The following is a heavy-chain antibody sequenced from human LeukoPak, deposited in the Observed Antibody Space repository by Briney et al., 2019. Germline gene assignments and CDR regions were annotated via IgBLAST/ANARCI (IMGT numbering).Heavy chain of an antibody. J-gene: IGHJ4*02. CDR2: IYYSGNT. CDR1: GDSMNNYY. Sequence: SETLSLTRTVSGDSMNNYYWSWIRQPPGKGLEWIGYIYYSGNTNYNPSLKSRVTMSVDTSKNQFSLKLSSVSAADTAVYYCARVDCSTSSCPFDYWGQGTLVTVSS. V-gene: IGHV4-59*01. CDR3: ARVDCSTSSCPFDY. D-gene: IGHD2-2*01.